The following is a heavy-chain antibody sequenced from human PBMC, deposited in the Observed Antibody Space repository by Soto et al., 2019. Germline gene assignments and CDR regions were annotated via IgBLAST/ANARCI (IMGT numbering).Heavy chain of an antibody. D-gene: IGHD4-17*01. V-gene: IGHV3-30*18. CDR2: ISYDGSNK. CDR3: AKDRRGDYGDSVSGYFDY. J-gene: IGHJ4*02. Sequence: GGSLRLSCAASGFTFSSYGMHWVRQAPGKGLEWVAVISYDGSNKYYADSVKGRFTISRDNSKNTLYLQMNSLRAEDTAVYYCAKDRRGDYGDSVSGYFDYWGQGTLVTVSS. CDR1: GFTFSSYG.